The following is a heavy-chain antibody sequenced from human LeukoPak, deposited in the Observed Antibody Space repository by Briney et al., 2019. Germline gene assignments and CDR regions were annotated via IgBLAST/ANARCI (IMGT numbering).Heavy chain of an antibody. V-gene: IGHV4-39*07. Sequence: SETLSLTCTVSGGSISSSSYYWGWIRQPPGKGLEWIGSIYYSGSTYYNPSLKSRVTISVDTSKNQFSLKLSSVTAADTAVYYCARGRITMVRGVIITRAFDIWGQGTMVTVSS. CDR3: ARGRITMVRGVIITRAFDI. CDR2: IYYSGST. D-gene: IGHD3-10*01. J-gene: IGHJ3*02. CDR1: GGSISSSSYY.